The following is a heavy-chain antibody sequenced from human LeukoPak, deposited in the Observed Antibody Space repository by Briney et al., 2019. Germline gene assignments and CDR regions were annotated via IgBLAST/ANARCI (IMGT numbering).Heavy chain of an antibody. CDR2: IYSGGST. V-gene: IGHV3-66*04. CDR3: SRHPPNPSDY. CDR1: GFTVSSYY. J-gene: IGHJ4*02. D-gene: IGHD1-14*01. Sequence: GWYLTVSCVASGFTVSSYYMSWVRQAPGKGLEWVSLIYSGGSTYYADCVKGRFTISRDNSKNKLHLQLNSVQAEDTAVYYLSRHPPNPSDYWGQGTLVTVSS.